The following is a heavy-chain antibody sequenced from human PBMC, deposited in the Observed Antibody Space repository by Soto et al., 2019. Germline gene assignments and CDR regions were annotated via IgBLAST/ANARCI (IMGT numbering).Heavy chain of an antibody. Sequence: QVQLVQSGAEVKKLGASVKVSCKASGYTFTAYYIHWVRQAPGQGLEWVGWINPNSGDTNYAQRFQGWVTMTGDTSVSKAYVDLTRLRSDDTAVYYCARGGYTYGYGLDYWGQGTLVTVSS. V-gene: IGHV1-2*04. D-gene: IGHD5-18*01. CDR3: ARGGYTYGYGLDY. CDR1: GYTFTAYY. CDR2: INPNSGDT. J-gene: IGHJ4*02.